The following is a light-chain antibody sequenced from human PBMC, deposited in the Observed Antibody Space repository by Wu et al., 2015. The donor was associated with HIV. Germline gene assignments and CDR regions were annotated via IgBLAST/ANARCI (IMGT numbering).Light chain of an antibody. J-gene: IGKJ1*01. CDR2: GAS. V-gene: IGKV3-15*01. CDR1: RSVSSA. Sequence: EIVLTQSPAALSISPGERVTLSCRASRSVSSAVAWYQQKPGQAPRLLISGASTRATGIPARFSGSGSGTEFTLTISSLQSEDFAVYYCQQYNGSPPWTFGQGTKVEIK. CDR3: QQYNGSPPWT.